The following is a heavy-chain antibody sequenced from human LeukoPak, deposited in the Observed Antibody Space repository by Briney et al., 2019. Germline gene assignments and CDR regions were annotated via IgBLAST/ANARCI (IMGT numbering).Heavy chain of an antibody. CDR1: GGSISSSSYY. Sequence: PSETLSLTCTVSGGSISSSSYYWGWIRQPPGKGLEWIGSIYYSGSTYYNPSLKSRVTISVDTSKNQFSLKLSSVTAADTAVYYCARHPVYGSGVPRWVYFDYWGQGTLVTVSS. D-gene: IGHD3-10*01. CDR3: ARHPVYGSGVPRWVYFDY. V-gene: IGHV4-39*01. J-gene: IGHJ4*02. CDR2: IYYSGST.